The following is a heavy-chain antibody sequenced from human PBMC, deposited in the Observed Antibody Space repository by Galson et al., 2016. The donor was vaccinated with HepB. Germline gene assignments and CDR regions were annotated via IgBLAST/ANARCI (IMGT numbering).Heavy chain of an antibody. J-gene: IGHJ4*02. Sequence: SLRLSCAASGFTFNSYGIHWVRQAPGKGLEWVAVISYDGSNKLYADSVKGRFTVSRDNSKNTLYLQMSSLRPEDTAVYFCAKDRGTPGATRWGDTPDYWGQGTLVIVSS. CDR1: GFTFNSYG. D-gene: IGHD1-26*01. V-gene: IGHV3-30*18. CDR3: AKDRGTPGATRWGDTPDY. CDR2: ISYDGSNK.